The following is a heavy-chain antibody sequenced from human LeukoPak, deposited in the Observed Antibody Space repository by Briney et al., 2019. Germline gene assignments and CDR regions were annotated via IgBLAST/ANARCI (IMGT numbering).Heavy chain of an antibody. CDR2: VYTIGST. Sequence: SETLSLTCTVSGGSITTYYWTWVRQSAGKGLEWIGRVYTIGSTNYNPSLKSRVTMSVDTSKNQFSLKLSSVTAADTAVYYCARSGYSSGWYYFDYWGQGTLVTVSS. D-gene: IGHD6-19*01. CDR3: ARSGYSSGWYYFDY. J-gene: IGHJ4*02. CDR1: GGSITTYY. V-gene: IGHV4-4*07.